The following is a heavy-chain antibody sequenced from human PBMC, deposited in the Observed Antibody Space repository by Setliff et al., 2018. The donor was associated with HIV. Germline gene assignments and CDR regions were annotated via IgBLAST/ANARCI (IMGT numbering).Heavy chain of an antibody. D-gene: IGHD2-21*02. V-gene: IGHV4-61*02. CDR3: TRDLWGDDYYYNNMDV. CDR1: GDSVSSASYY. J-gene: IGHJ6*03. CDR2: IYTRGNT. Sequence: SETLSLTCTVSGDSVSSASYYWSWIRQAAGKGLEWIGRIYTRGNTNYNPSLRSRVTMSVDTSKNQFSLKVTSVTAADTAVYYCTRDLWGDDYYYNNMDVWGKGTTVTVSS.